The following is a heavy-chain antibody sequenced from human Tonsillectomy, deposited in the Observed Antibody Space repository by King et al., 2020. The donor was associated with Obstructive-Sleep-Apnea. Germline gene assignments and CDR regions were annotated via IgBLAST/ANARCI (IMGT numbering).Heavy chain of an antibody. D-gene: IGHD2-15*01. J-gene: IGHJ5*02. CDR1: GGSFSEYY. CDR3: ASGVVVVVAATRGWSFDP. CDR2: INHSGST. V-gene: IGHV4-34*01. Sequence: VQLQQWGTGLLKPSETLSLTCAVYGGSFSEYYWSWIRQPPGKGLEWIGEINHSGSTNYNPSLKSPVTISVDTSKNQFSLKLSSVTAADTAVYYCASGVVVVVAATRGWSFDPWGQGTLVTVSS.